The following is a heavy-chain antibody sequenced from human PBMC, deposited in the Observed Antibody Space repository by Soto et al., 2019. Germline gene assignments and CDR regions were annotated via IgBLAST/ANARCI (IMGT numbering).Heavy chain of an antibody. CDR3: AKDGSFISAAGLDY. CDR2: ISGSGGST. CDR1: GFTFSSYA. Sequence: EVQLLESGGGLVQPGGSLRLSCAASGFTFSSYAMSWVRQAPGKGLGWVSAISGSGGSTYYADSVKGRFTISRDNSKDTLYLQMNSLRAGDTAVYYCAKDGSFISAAGLDYWGQGTLVTVSS. J-gene: IGHJ4*02. D-gene: IGHD6-13*01. V-gene: IGHV3-23*01.